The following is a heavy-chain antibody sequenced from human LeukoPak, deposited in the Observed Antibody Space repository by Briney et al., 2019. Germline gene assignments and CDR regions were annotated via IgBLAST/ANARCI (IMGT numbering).Heavy chain of an antibody. D-gene: IGHD3-22*01. CDR2: INHSGST. Sequence: PSETLSLTCAVYGGSFSGYYWSWSRKPPRKGLEWVGEINHSGSTNYYPYLKSRVTISVDTSKSQFSLKLSSVNAADTAVYYCARGRDRITMIVVVIPRPYFDYWGQGTLVTVSS. V-gene: IGHV4-34*01. J-gene: IGHJ4*02. CDR1: GGSFSGYY. CDR3: ARGRDRITMIVVVIPRPYFDY.